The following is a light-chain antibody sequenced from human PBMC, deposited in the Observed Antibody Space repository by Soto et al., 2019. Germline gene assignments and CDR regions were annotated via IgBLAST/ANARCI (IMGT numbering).Light chain of an antibody. CDR3: SSYTSSNTLV. CDR1: SSDGGGYNY. V-gene: IGLV2-14*01. Sequence: QSALTQPASVSGSPGQSITISCTGTSSDGGGYNYVSWYQQHPGKAPKLMIYEVSNRPSGVSNRFSGSKSGNTASLTISGLQAEDDADYYCSSYTSSNTLVFGGGTKLTVL. CDR2: EVS. J-gene: IGLJ2*01.